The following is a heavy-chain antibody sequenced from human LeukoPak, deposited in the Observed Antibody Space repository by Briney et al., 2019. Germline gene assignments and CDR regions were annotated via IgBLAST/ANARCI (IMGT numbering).Heavy chain of an antibody. Sequence: PSETLSLTCTVSGGSISGYFWGWIRQSPGKGLEWIGYIFYNGFTNYNPSLKSRVTISVDTSKNQFSLKLTSVTAADTAVYFCARREYCGGTSCYSAALDFWGQGILVTVSS. CDR3: ARREYCGGTSCYSAALDF. J-gene: IGHJ4*02. D-gene: IGHD2-15*01. CDR1: GGSISGYF. V-gene: IGHV4-59*08. CDR2: IFYNGFT.